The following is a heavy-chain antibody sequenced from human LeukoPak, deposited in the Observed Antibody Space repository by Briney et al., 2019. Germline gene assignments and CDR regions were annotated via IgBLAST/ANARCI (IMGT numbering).Heavy chain of an antibody. CDR3: ARDSPRGSYYFDY. J-gene: IGHJ4*02. Sequence: SETLSLTCTVSDGSISSYYWSWIRQPPGKGLEWIGYIYHSGSTNYNPSLKSRVTISVDTSKNQFSLKLSSVTAADTAVYYCARDSPRGSYYFDYWGQGTLVTVSS. V-gene: IGHV4-59*12. D-gene: IGHD1-26*01. CDR2: IYHSGST. CDR1: DGSISSYY.